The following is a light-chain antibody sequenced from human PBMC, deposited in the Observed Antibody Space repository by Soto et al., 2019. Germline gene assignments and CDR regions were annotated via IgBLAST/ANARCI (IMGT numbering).Light chain of an antibody. V-gene: IGKV1-12*01. Sequence: DIQMTQSSSSVSSCLGYRVTISCRASEDINSRLAWYQQKPGNAPKLLIYAAFILQSGVTSRFSGYGSGTDFTLSISSLQPEDFATYYCQLADSFPITVGPGTRLEIK. CDR2: AAF. J-gene: IGKJ5*01. CDR1: EDINSR. CDR3: QLADSFPIT.